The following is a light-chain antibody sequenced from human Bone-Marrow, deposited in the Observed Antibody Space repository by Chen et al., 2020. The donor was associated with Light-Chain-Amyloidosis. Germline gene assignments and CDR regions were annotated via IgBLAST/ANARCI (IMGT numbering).Light chain of an antibody. V-gene: IGLV2-14*01. J-gene: IGLJ3*02. CDR1: SSDIGGCNC. Sequence: QSALTQPASVSGSPGQSITISCTGTSSDIGGCNCVSWYQQIPGKAPKLIISDVSNRSSGVSYRFSGARSANPASLTSSWLQAEDEPDYYSSSYASSDTRVLGGGTKLTVL. CDR3: SSYASSDTRV. CDR2: DVS.